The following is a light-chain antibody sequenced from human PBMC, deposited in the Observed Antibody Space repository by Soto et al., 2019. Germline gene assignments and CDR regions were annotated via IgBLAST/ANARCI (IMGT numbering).Light chain of an antibody. CDR3: AAWDDSLIYV. J-gene: IGLJ1*01. Sequence: QSVLTQPPSASGTPGQRVAISCSGSTSNIGSNTVSWYQQLPGTAPKLLIYSDNQRPSGVPDRLSGSKSGTSASLAISGLQSEDEADYYCAAWDDSLIYVFGTGTKVTVL. V-gene: IGLV1-44*01. CDR2: SDN. CDR1: TSNIGSNT.